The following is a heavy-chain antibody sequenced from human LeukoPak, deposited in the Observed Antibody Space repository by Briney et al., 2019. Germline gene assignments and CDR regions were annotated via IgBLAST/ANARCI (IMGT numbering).Heavy chain of an antibody. D-gene: IGHD3-22*01. CDR2: IKQDGSEK. V-gene: IGHV3-7*01. CDR3: ARVITMIVVAPFDI. CDR1: GFTFGSYW. Sequence: GGSLRLSCAASGFTFGSYWMSWVRQAPGKGLEWVANIKQDGSEKSYVDSVKGRFTISRDNAKNSLYLQMNSLRAEGTAVYYCARVITMIVVAPFDIWGQGTMVTVSS. J-gene: IGHJ3*02.